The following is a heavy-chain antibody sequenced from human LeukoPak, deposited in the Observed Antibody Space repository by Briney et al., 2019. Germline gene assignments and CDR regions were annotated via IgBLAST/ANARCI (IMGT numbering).Heavy chain of an antibody. CDR3: ARDDPGYYFDY. J-gene: IGHJ4*02. CDR1: GFTFSTYW. Sequence: GGSLRLSCSVSGFTFSTYWMSWVRQAPGKGLEWVANIKQDGSEKYYVDSVKGRFTISRDNAKNSLYLQMNSLRAEDTAVYYCARDDPGYYFDYWGQGTLVTVSS. CDR2: IKQDGSEK. V-gene: IGHV3-7*01.